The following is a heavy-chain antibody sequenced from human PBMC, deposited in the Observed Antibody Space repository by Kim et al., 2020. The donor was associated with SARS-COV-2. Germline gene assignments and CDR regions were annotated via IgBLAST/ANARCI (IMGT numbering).Heavy chain of an antibody. CDR1: GISFSTYA. D-gene: IGHD5-12*01. J-gene: IGHJ3*02. CDR3: VRSKSYSPPIGAFDI. V-gene: IGHV3-23*01. CDR2: IRGGGDYT. Sequence: GGSLRLSCVASGISFSTYAMSWVRQTPGKGLEWVSGIRGGGDYTYYADFVRGRFTVSRDNSKNTLYLQMNSLRAEDTALYYCVRSKSYSPPIGAFDIWG.